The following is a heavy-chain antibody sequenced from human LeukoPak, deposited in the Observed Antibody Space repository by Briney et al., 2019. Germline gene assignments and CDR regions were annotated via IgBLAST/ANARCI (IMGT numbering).Heavy chain of an antibody. V-gene: IGHV4-59*01. J-gene: IGHJ4*02. D-gene: IGHD3-22*01. CDR2: ILYSGTT. CDR1: GGSISSYY. CDR3: SITKISAGYYFDY. Sequence: SETLSLTCTVSGGSISSYYWSWIRQPPGKGLELFGYILYSGTTNYNPSLKSRVAISVDTPKNQFSLKLNSVTAADTAVYYCSITKISAGYYFDYWGQGTLVTVSS.